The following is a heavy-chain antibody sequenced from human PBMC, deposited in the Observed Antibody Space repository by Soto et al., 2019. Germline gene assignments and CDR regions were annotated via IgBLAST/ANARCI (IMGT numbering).Heavy chain of an antibody. CDR2: ISYDGSNK. V-gene: IGHV3-30-3*01. Sequence: GGSLRLSCAASGFTFSSYAMHWVRQAPGKGLEWVAVISYDGSNKYYADSVKGRFTISRDNSKNTLYLQMNSLRAEDTAVYYCARDREQLVFGMDVWGQGTTVTVSS. D-gene: IGHD6-6*01. CDR3: ARDREQLVFGMDV. CDR1: GFTFSSYA. J-gene: IGHJ6*02.